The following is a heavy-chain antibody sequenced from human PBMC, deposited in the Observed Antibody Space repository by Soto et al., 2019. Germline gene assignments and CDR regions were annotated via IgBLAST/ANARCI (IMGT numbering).Heavy chain of an antibody. D-gene: IGHD1-26*01. V-gene: IGHV3-30*18. Sequence: GGSLRLSCAASGFPFSSYGMHWVRQAPGKGLEWVAVISYDGSNKYYADSVKGRFTISRDNSKNTLYLQMNSLRAEDTAVYYCAKDVVVGATTGLGDYYYYYGMDVWGQGTTVTVSS. J-gene: IGHJ6*02. CDR1: GFPFSSYG. CDR3: AKDVVVGATTGLGDYYYYYGMDV. CDR2: ISYDGSNK.